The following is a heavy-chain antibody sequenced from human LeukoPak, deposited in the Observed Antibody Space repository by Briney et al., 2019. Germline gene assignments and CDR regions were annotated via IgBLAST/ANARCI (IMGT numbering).Heavy chain of an antibody. Sequence: ASVKVSCKASGYTFINYGISWVRQAPGQGLEWMGWISAENGNTGYVENLQGRVTMTTDTSSSTVYMELSSLRSDDTAVYYCARDSNSSSSDPDYWGQGTLVTVSS. V-gene: IGHV1-18*01. CDR3: ARDSNSSSSDPDY. D-gene: IGHD6-6*01. CDR1: GYTFINYG. CDR2: ISAENGNT. J-gene: IGHJ4*02.